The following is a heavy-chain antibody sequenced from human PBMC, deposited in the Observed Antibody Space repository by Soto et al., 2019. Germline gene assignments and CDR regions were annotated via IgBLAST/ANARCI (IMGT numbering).Heavy chain of an antibody. CDR3: TRASAWITVFGVVYAHYYYGMDV. V-gene: IGHV4-61*01. Sequence: QVQLQESGPGLVKPSETLSLTCTVSGGSLRGNSYYWNWIRQPPGNGLEWIGYTFYSGSTNYNPSLGSRVSISADTSQNKIYLKLTSVTAADSAVYYCTRASAWITVFGVVYAHYYYGMDVWGQGTTVTVS. J-gene: IGHJ6*02. CDR2: TFYSGST. D-gene: IGHD3-3*01. CDR1: GGSLRGNSYY.